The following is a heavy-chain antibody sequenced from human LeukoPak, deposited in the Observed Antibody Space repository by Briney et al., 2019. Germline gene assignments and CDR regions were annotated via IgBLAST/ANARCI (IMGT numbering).Heavy chain of an antibody. J-gene: IGHJ3*02. D-gene: IGHD1-14*01. Sequence: PSETLSLTCTVSGGSISSSSYYWGWIRQPPGKGLEWIGSIYYSGSIYYNPSLKSRVTISVDTSKNQFSLKLSSVTAADTAVYYCARVGTSPDAFDIWGQGTMVTVSS. CDR1: GGSISSSSYY. CDR2: IYYSGSI. V-gene: IGHV4-39*07. CDR3: ARVGTSPDAFDI.